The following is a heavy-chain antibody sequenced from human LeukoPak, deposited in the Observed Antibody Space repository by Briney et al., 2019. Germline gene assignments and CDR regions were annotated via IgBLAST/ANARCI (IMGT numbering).Heavy chain of an antibody. D-gene: IGHD3/OR15-3a*01. V-gene: IGHV4-30-4*08. CDR2: IYYSGST. J-gene: IGHJ4*02. CDR3: AGGRLDYPHPQPNFDY. Sequence: TSQTLSLTCTVSGGSISSGDYYWSWIRQPPGKGLEWTGYIYYSGSTYYNPSLKSRVTISVDTSKNQFSLKLSSVTAADTAVYYCAGGRLDYPHPQPNFDYWGQGTLVTVSS. CDR1: GGSISSGDYY.